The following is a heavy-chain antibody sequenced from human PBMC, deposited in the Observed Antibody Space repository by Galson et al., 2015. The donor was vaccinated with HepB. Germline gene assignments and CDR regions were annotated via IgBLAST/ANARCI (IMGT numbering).Heavy chain of an antibody. CDR1: GFTFSSYA. V-gene: IGHV3-30-3*01. CDR3: ASPPGAAAATEWFDP. D-gene: IGHD6-13*01. CDR2: ISYDGSNK. J-gene: IGHJ5*02. Sequence: SLRLSCAASGFTFSSYAMHWVRQAPGKELEWVAVISYDGSNKYYADSVKGRFTISRDNSKNTLYLQMNSLRAEDTAVYYCASPPGAAAATEWFDPWGQGTLVTVSS.